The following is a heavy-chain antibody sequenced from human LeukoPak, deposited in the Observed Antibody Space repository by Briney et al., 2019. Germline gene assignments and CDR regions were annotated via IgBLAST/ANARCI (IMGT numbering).Heavy chain of an antibody. CDR1: GFTFSSSW. CDR3: TGTSAHDSSGYAGDDY. J-gene: IGHJ4*02. Sequence: GGSLRLSCAASGFTFSSSWMHWVRQAPGKGLVWVSRINSDGSSTSYADSVKGRFTISRDNAKNTLYLQMNSLNTEDTGVYYCTGTSAHDSSGYAGDDYWGQGTLVTVSS. V-gene: IGHV3-74*01. CDR2: INSDGSST. D-gene: IGHD3-22*01.